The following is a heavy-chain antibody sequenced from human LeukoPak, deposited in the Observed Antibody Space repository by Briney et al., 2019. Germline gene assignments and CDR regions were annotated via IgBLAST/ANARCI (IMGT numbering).Heavy chain of an antibody. V-gene: IGHV4-30-4*08. CDR2: IYYSGST. J-gene: IGHJ4*02. D-gene: IGHD3-10*01. Sequence: SETLSLTCTVSGGSISSGDYYWSWIRQPPGKGLGWIGYIYYSGSTYYNPSLKSRVTISVDTSKNQFSLKLSSVTAADTAVYYCARAPRYYGSGSYFGEFYWGQGTLVTVSS. CDR3: ARAPRYYGSGSYFGEFY. CDR1: GGSISSGDYY.